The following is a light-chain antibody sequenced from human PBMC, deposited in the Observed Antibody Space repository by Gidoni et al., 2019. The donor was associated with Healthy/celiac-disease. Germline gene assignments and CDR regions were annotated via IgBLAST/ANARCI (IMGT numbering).Light chain of an antibody. J-gene: IGKJ2*01. Sequence: DIQLTQFPSSLPASVGDSVTITCLASQSISSYLNWYQQKPGNAPKLLISAASSLPSGVPSRFSGSGAGTDFTLTSSSLQAEDFATYYCQQSYSTPYTFGQGTKLEIK. CDR3: QQSYSTPYT. CDR2: AAS. V-gene: IGKV1-39*01. CDR1: QSISSY.